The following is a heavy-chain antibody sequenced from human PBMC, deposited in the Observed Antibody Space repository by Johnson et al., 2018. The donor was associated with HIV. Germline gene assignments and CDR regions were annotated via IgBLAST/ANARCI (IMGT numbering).Heavy chain of an antibody. CDR3: ARDGIYSSPWDAFDI. J-gene: IGHJ3*02. V-gene: IGHV3-7*05. Sequence: VQVVESGGGVVQRGGSLRLSCAASGFTFSNYWMSWVRQAPGKGLEWVANINEDGSEEYYVASMEGRLTISRDNAKNSLYLQIDSLRAEDTAVYYCARDGIYSSPWDAFDIWGQGTMVTVSS. CDR1: GFTFSNYW. D-gene: IGHD6-19*01. CDR2: INEDGSEE.